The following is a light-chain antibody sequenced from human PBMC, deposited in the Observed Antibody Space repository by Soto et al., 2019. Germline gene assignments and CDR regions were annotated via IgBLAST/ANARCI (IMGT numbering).Light chain of an antibody. CDR1: NIGSQS. CDR2: YDS. V-gene: IGLV3-21*04. J-gene: IGLJ1*01. Sequence: SYELTQPPSVSVAPGKTARITCGGNNIGSQSVHWYQQKPGQAPVLVIYYDSDRPSGIPERFSGSNSGNTATLTISRVEAGDEADYYCQVWDSSSDHLVFGTGTKLTVL. CDR3: QVWDSSSDHLV.